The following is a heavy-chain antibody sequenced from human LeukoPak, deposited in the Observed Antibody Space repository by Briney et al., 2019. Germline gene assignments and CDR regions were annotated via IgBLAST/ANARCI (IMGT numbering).Heavy chain of an antibody. V-gene: IGHV3-23*01. Sequence: GGSLRLSCAASGFTFSSYAMSWVRQAPGKGLEWVSAISGSGGSTYYADSVKGRFTISRDNSKNTLYLQMNSLRAEDTAVYYCAKAGWYDYYYGMDVWGQGTTVTISS. D-gene: IGHD6-19*01. CDR1: GFTFSSYA. CDR3: AKAGWYDYYYGMDV. CDR2: ISGSGGST. J-gene: IGHJ6*02.